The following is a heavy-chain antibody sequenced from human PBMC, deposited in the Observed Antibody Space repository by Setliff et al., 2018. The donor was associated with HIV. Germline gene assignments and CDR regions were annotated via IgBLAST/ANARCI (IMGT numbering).Heavy chain of an antibody. J-gene: IGHJ6*03. V-gene: IGHV4-34*01. CDR2: INHTGNT. Sequence: SETLSLTCAVYGGSFSGYHWNWIRQFPGKGLEWIGEINHTGNTQYNPSLKSRVTMSEETSKNQFSLKLKSVTAADTAVYYCARGSRQLTIFGVVFKTNYYFMDVWGKGTAVTVSS. D-gene: IGHD3-3*01. CDR1: GGSFSGYH. CDR3: ARGSRQLTIFGVVFKTNYYFMDV.